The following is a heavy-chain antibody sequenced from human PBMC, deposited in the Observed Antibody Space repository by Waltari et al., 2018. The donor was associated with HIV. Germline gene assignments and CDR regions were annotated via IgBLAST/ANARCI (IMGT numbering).Heavy chain of an antibody. CDR3: AREDGGFTFFGRAFDI. CDR2: ISATSSYI. CDR1: GFRFSDHG. Sequence: EVQLVESGGGLVKPGGSLRLSCTASGFRFSDHGMNWVRQAPGKGLEWVSGISATSSYIYYAESVKGRFTISRDNAKNSLYLQVDSLRDEDTAVYYCAREDGGFTFFGRAFDIWGQGTVVTVSS. D-gene: IGHD3-3*02. V-gene: IGHV3-21*06. J-gene: IGHJ3*02.